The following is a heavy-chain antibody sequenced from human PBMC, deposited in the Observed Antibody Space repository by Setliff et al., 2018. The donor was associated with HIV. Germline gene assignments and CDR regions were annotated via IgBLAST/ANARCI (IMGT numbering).Heavy chain of an antibody. J-gene: IGHJ6*02. D-gene: IGHD6-13*01. Sequence: PSETLSLTCTVSGGSISSHYWSWIRQPPGKGLEWIGSIYHSGSTYYNPSLKSRVTISVDTSKNQFSLKLSSVTAADTAVYYCTRAEQQLPYYYYYYGMDVWGQGTTVTVSS. CDR3: TRAEQQLPYYYYYYGMDV. CDR1: GGSISSHY. CDR2: IYHSGST. V-gene: IGHV4-59*11.